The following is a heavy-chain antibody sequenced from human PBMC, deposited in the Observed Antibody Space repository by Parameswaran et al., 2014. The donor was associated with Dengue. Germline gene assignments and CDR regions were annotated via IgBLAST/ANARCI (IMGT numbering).Heavy chain of an antibody. CDR1: GYSISSGYY. D-gene: IGHD3-22*01. Sequence: GSLRLSCTVSGYSISSGYYWGWIRQPPGKGLEWIGSIYHSGSTYYNPSLKSRVTISVDTSKNQFSLKLSSVTAADTAVYYCARYLYDSSGYYLHYFDYWGQGTLVTVSS. J-gene: IGHJ4*02. CDR2: IYHSGST. CDR3: ARYLYDSSGYYLHYFDY. V-gene: IGHV4-38-2*02.